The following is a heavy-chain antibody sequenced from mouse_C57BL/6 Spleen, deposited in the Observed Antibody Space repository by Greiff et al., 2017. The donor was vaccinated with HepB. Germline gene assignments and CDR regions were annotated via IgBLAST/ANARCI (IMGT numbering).Heavy chain of an antibody. V-gene: IGHV1-81*01. J-gene: IGHJ2*01. CDR3: ARRGTTDFDY. CDR2: IYPRSGNT. CDR1: GYTFTSYG. Sequence: VKVVESGAELARPGASVKLSCKASGYTFTSYGISWVKQRTGQGLEWIGEIYPRSGNTYYNEKFKGKATLTADKSSSTAYMELRSLTSEDSAVYFCARRGTTDFDYWGQGTTLTVSS. D-gene: IGHD1-1*01.